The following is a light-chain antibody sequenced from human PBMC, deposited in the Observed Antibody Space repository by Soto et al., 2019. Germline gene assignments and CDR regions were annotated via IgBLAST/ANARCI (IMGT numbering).Light chain of an antibody. CDR1: QSLVHRDGNTY. CDR3: MQATQPYT. CDR2: MIS. V-gene: IGKV2-24*01. J-gene: IGKJ2*01. Sequence: EIVMTQTPLSSRVTLGQPASISCRSSQSLVHRDGNTYLSWLHQRPGQPPRLLIYMISDRFSGVPDRFSGSGAGTDFTLKISRVEAEDVGVNYCMQATQPYTFGQGTKLEIE.